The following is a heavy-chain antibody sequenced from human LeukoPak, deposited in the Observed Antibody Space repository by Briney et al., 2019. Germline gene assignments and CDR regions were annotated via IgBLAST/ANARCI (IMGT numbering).Heavy chain of an antibody. CDR3: ARDRGSSGYYYGGLDY. CDR2: ISSSSSYK. V-gene: IGHV3-21*01. D-gene: IGHD3-22*01. Sequence: SGGSLRLSCVASGFTFSSYSMNGVRQAPGKGLECVSSISSSSSYKSYADPVKGRFTISRDNAKNSLYLQMNSLRAEDTAVYYCARDRGSSGYYYGGLDYWGQGTLVTVSS. J-gene: IGHJ4*02. CDR1: GFTFSSYS.